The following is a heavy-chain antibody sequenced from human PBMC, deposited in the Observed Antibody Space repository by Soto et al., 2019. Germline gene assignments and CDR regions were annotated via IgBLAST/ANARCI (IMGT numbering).Heavy chain of an antibody. Sequence: QVQLQESGPGLVKPSGTLSLSCAVSGDSIISDTWWTWVRQTPGKGLEWIGHIYHSGDTNYNPSLQYRVSMSVDTSKNLFSLKLTSVAAADTAVSYFVRGTTSMVTPLLDYWGQGSQVAVS. D-gene: IGHD5-18*01. J-gene: IGHJ4*02. V-gene: IGHV4-4*02. CDR3: VRGTTSMVTPLLDY. CDR1: GDSIISDTW. CDR2: IYHSGDT.